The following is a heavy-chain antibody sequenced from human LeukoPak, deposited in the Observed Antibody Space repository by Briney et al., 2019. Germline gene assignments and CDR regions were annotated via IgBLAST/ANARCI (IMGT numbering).Heavy chain of an antibody. Sequence: PSETLSLTCTVSGYSISSGYYWGWIRQPPGKGLEWIGSIYHSGSTYYNPSLKSRVTISVDTSKNQFSLKLSSVTAADTAVYYCARDSSTTGTWFDPWGQGTLVTVSS. CDR3: ARDSSTTGTWFDP. J-gene: IGHJ5*02. D-gene: IGHD4-17*01. CDR1: GYSISSGYY. V-gene: IGHV4-38-2*02. CDR2: IYHSGST.